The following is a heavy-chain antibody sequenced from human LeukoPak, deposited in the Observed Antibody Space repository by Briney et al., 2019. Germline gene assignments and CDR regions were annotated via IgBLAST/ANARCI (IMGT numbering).Heavy chain of an antibody. CDR3: ARSIVPDGTSPFDY. D-gene: IGHD6-13*01. V-gene: IGHV3-48*04. CDR2: ISSSSGSI. Sequence: GGSLRLSCAASGFTFSSYSMNWVRQAPGKGLEWVSFISSSSGSIYYADSVKGRITISRDNAKNSLYLQMNSLRAEDTAVYYCARSIVPDGTSPFDYWGQGTLVTVSS. J-gene: IGHJ4*02. CDR1: GFTFSSYS.